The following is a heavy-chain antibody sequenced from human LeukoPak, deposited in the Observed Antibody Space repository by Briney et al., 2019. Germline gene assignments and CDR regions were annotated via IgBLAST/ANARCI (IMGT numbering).Heavy chain of an antibody. V-gene: IGHV1-18*01. CDR3: ARDRPYYYDSSGYHDAFDI. D-gene: IGHD3-22*01. J-gene: IGHJ3*02. CDR1: GYTFTSYG. CDR2: ISAYNGNT. Sequence: GASVKVPCKASGYTFTSYGISWVRQAPGQGLEWMGWISAYNGNTNYAQKLQGRVTMTTDTSTSTAYMELRSLRSDDTAVYYCARDRPYYYDSSGYHDAFDIWGQGTMVTVSS.